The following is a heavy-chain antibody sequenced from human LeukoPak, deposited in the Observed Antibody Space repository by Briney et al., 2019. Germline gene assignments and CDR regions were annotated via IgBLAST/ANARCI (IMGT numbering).Heavy chain of an antibody. CDR3: AKDGSYSSTSCYLRY. D-gene: IGHD2-2*01. J-gene: IGHJ4*02. V-gene: IGHV3-30*02. Sequence: QSGGTLRLSCAASGFTFSSYGMHWVRQAPGKGLEWVAFIRYDGSNKYYADSVKGRFTISRDNSKNTLYLQMNSLRAEDTAVYYCAKDGSYSSTSCYLRYWVQGTLVTVSS. CDR2: IRYDGSNK. CDR1: GFTFSSYG.